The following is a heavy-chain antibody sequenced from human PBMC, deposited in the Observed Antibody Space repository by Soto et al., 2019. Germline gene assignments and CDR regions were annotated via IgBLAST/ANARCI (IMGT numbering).Heavy chain of an antibody. Sequence: QITLKESGPTLVNPTQSLTLTCTFSGFSLSTSGVGVGWIRQPPGKALEWLALIYWDDDKRYSPSLKSRLTIPKDTSKNHVVLTIPNMDPVDTATYYCAHSALAVAGTGFDYWGQGTLVTVSS. CDR2: IYWDDDK. CDR1: GFSLSTSGVG. V-gene: IGHV2-5*02. CDR3: AHSALAVAGTGFDY. D-gene: IGHD6-19*01. J-gene: IGHJ4*02.